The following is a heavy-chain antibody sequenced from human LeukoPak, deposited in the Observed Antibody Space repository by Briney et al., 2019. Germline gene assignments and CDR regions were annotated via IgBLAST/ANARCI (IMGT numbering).Heavy chain of an antibody. CDR3: AKTGCTSTGCYENY. CDR1: GFTFSSYA. Sequence: GGSLRLSCAASGFTFSSYAMSWVRQAPGKGLEWVSVISGSGGDTYYAASVKGRFTISRHNSKNTLYLQMNSLRAEDTAIYYCAKTGCTSTGCYENYWGQGTLVTVSS. V-gene: IGHV3-23*01. CDR2: ISGSGGDT. J-gene: IGHJ4*02. D-gene: IGHD2-2*01.